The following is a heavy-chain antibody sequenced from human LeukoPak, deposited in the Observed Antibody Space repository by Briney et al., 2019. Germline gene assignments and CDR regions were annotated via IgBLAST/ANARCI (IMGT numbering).Heavy chain of an antibody. Sequence: SEALSLTCTVSGGSISSSSYYWGWIRQPPGKGLEWIESIYYSGSTYYNPSLKSRVTISVDTSKNQFSLKLSSVTAADTAVYYWARDNRRIIAAANFDYWGQGTLVTVSS. D-gene: IGHD6-13*01. J-gene: IGHJ4*02. CDR3: ARDNRRIIAAANFDY. V-gene: IGHV4-39*07. CDR1: GGSISSSSYY. CDR2: IYYSGST.